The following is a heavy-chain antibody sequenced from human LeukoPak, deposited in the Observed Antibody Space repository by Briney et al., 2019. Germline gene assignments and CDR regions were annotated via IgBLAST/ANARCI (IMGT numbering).Heavy chain of an antibody. CDR2: IYTSGST. J-gene: IGHJ6*03. CDR1: GGSISSYY. CDR3: ARRTYYYYMDV. Sequence: SETLSLTCTVSGGSISSYYWSWIRQPPGKGLEWIGYIYTSGSTNYNPSLKSRVTISADTSKNQFTLKLSSVTAADTAVYYCARRTYYYYMDVWGKGTTVIVSS. V-gene: IGHV4-4*09.